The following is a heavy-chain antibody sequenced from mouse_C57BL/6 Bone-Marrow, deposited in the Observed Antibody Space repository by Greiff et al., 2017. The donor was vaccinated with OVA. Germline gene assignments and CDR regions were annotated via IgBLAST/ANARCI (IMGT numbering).Heavy chain of an antibody. CDR3: ARHYDCDYASDFDY. V-gene: IGHV1-82*01. J-gene: IGHJ2*01. Sequence: QVQLQQSGPELVKPGASVKISCKASGYDISGSWMNWVKQRPGQGLEWIGRIYPGDGDTDYNGKFQGKATLTAATSSSTAYLQLSSLTSEDTAVYYCARHYDCDYASDFDYWGQGTTLTVSS. CDR1: GYDISGSW. D-gene: IGHD2-3*01. CDR2: IYPGDGDT.